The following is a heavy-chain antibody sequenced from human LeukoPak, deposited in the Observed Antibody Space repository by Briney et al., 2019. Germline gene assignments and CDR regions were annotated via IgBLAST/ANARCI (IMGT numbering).Heavy chain of an antibody. V-gene: IGHV4-59*01. J-gene: IGHJ5*02. CDR3: ARSVVPAAMLNWFDP. CDR1: GGSTSSYY. D-gene: IGHD2-2*01. Sequence: SETLSLTCTVSGGSTSSYYWSWIRQPPGKGLEWIGYIYYSGSTNYNPSLKSRVTISVDTSKNQFSLKLSSVTAADTAVYYCARSVVPAAMLNWFDPWGQGTLVTVSS. CDR2: IYYSGST.